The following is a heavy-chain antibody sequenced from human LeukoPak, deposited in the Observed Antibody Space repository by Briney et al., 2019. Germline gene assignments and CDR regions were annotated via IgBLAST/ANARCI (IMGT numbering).Heavy chain of an antibody. D-gene: IGHD3-10*01. V-gene: IGHV3-23*01. J-gene: IGHJ4*02. Sequence: GGTLRLSCAASGFTFSGFAMSWIRQAPGKGLEWVSSISRSGESTFYADSVKGRFTISRDNAKNSLHLQVNSLRAEDTAVYYCVRERFHGSGAPKFDFWGQGTLVTVSS. CDR3: VRERFHGSGAPKFDF. CDR1: GFTFSGFA. CDR2: ISRSGEST.